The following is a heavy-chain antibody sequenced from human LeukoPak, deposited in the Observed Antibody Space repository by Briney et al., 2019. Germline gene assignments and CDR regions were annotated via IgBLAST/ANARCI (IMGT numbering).Heavy chain of an antibody. D-gene: IGHD1-14*01. V-gene: IGHV4-34*01. Sequence: SETLSLTCAVYGGSFSGSYWSWIRQPPGKGLEWIGEINHSGSTNYNPSLKSRVTGFVDTSKNQVSLRLSSVTAADTAVYYCARHGTISSESYFDYWGQGALVTVSS. CDR2: INHSGST. CDR3: ARHGTISSESYFDY. J-gene: IGHJ4*02. CDR1: GGSFSGSY.